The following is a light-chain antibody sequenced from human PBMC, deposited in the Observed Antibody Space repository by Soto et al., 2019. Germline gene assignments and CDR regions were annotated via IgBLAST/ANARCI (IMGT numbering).Light chain of an antibody. Sequence: QSVLTQPPSVSGSPGQSVTISCTGTSSNVGSYNRVSWYQQPPGTAPNLMIYEVSNRPSGVPDRFSGSKSGNTASLTISGLQAEDEADYYCNSFTTSSTYVFGTGTKLTVL. CDR1: SSNVGSYNR. J-gene: IGLJ1*01. CDR3: NSFTTSSTYV. V-gene: IGLV2-18*02. CDR2: EVS.